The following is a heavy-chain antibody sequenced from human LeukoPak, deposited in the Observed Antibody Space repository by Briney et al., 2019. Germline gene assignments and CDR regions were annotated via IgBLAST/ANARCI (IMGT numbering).Heavy chain of an antibody. Sequence: SETLSLTCTVSGGSISGHYWNWFRQPAGKRLEWMGRIHSTGTTNYNPSLKSRVTMSVDTSKNQFSLKLNSVTAADTAVYYCARLYSSSSHFDYWGQGTLVTVSS. V-gene: IGHV4-4*07. CDR1: GGSISGHY. D-gene: IGHD6-6*01. CDR3: ARLYSSSSHFDY. J-gene: IGHJ4*02. CDR2: IHSTGTT.